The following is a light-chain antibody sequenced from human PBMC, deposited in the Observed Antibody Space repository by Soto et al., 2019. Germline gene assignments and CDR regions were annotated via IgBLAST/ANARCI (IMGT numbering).Light chain of an antibody. V-gene: IGKV3-15*01. CDR2: GAS. Sequence: EIVMTQSPATLSVSPGERATLSCRASQSVSTNLAWYQQKLGQAPRLLIYGASTRATGIPARFSGSGSGTEFTLTISSLQSEDFAVYYCQQYNNWPRGFGGGTKVDIK. CDR1: QSVSTN. J-gene: IGKJ4*02. CDR3: QQYNNWPRG.